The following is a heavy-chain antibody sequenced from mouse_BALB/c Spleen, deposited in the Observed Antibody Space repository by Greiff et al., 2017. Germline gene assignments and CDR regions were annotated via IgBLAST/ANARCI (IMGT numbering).Heavy chain of an antibody. CDR1: GFTFSSYA. Sequence: EVQLVESGGGLVKPGGSLKLSCAASGFTFSSYAMSWVRQTPEKRLEWVASISSGGSTYYPDSVKGRFTISRDNARNILYLQMSSLRSEDTAMYYCARGRADYYFDYWGQGTTLTVSS. V-gene: IGHV5-6-5*01. CDR3: ARGRADYYFDY. CDR2: ISSGGST. J-gene: IGHJ2*01. D-gene: IGHD3-1*01.